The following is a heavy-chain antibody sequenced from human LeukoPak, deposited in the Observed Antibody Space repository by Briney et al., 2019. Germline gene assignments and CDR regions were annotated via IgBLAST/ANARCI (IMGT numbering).Heavy chain of an antibody. CDR2: IKQDGSEK. CDR3: ARGPSAGYSSGWYLNY. CDR1: GFTFSSYW. Sequence: GALSLSCAASGFTFSSYWMSWVRQAPGKGLEWVANIKQDGSEKYYVDSVKGQFTISRDNAKNSLYLQMNSLRAEDTAVYYCARGPSAGYSSGWYLNYWGQGTLVTVST. J-gene: IGHJ4*02. V-gene: IGHV3-7*01. D-gene: IGHD6-19*01.